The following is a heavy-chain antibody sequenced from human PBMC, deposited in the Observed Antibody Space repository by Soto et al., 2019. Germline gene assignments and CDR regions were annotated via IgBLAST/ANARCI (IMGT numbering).Heavy chain of an antibody. CDR1: GYSFSTYD. CDR2: VNPKSGNT. D-gene: IGHD2-2*02. CDR3: ARPYCDSTSCYTDWFDP. J-gene: IGHJ5*02. V-gene: IGHV1-8*01. Sequence: QVQLVQSGAAVKKPGASVKVSCKASGYSFSTYDINWVRQAAGQGLEWMGWVNPKSGNTDYAQRFRGRVTMTSNTSISTAYMELSALTPEDTAVYYCARPYCDSTSCYTDWFDPWGQGPLVTVSS.